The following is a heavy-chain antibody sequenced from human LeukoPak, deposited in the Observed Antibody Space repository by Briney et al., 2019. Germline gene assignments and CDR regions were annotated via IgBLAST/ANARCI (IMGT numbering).Heavy chain of an antibody. Sequence: SETLSLTCAVSGGSISNYYWSCIRRPPGKGLEGSGYIYYSGNTNYNHSLKSRVTISVDTSKNQFYLKLSSVTAADTAVYYCARHWCGGGDCYRATFDYWGQGTLVTVSS. CDR1: GGSISNYY. CDR2: IYYSGNT. J-gene: IGHJ4*02. V-gene: IGHV4-59*08. D-gene: IGHD2-21*02. CDR3: ARHWCGGGDCYRATFDY.